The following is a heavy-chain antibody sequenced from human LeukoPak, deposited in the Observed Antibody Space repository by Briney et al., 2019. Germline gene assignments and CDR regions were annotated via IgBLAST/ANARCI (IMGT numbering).Heavy chain of an antibody. CDR2: IYYIGNT. Sequence: SETLSLTCTVSGASISASSYYWAWSRQPPGKGLEWIGTIYYIGNTFYNPSLKSRVTISVDTSRNQFSLKLNSVTAADTAVYYCARRPRGYFDYWGHGALVTVSS. CDR1: GASISASSYY. D-gene: IGHD1-26*01. V-gene: IGHV4-39*01. CDR3: ARRPRGYFDY. J-gene: IGHJ4*01.